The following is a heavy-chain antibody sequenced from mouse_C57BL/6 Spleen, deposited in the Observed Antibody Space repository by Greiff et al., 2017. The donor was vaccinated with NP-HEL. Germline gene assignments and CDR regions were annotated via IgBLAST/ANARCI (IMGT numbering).Heavy chain of an antibody. D-gene: IGHD2-3*01. Sequence: VQLQQSGAELVRPGASVKLSCTASGFNIKDDYMHWVKQRPEQGLEWIGWIDPENGDTEYASKFQGKATITADTSSNTAYLQLSSLTSEDTAVYYWTTRDGYYVGFAYWGKGTLVTVSA. CDR2: IDPENGDT. CDR3: TTRDGYYVGFAY. J-gene: IGHJ3*01. V-gene: IGHV14-4*01. CDR1: GFNIKDDY.